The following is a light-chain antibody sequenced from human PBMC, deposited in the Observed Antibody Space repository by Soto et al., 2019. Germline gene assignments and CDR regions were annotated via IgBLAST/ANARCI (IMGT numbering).Light chain of an antibody. J-gene: IGLJ3*02. V-gene: IGLV2-11*01. CDR2: DVT. Sequence: QSALTQPRSVSGSPGQSVTISCTGTSSDVGDYNYVSWYQQHPGKAPKLMVYDVTKRPSGVPDRFSGSKSGNTASLTISGLQAEDEADYYCCSYAGSYSWGFGGGTQLTVL. CDR3: CSYAGSYSWG. CDR1: SSDVGDYNY.